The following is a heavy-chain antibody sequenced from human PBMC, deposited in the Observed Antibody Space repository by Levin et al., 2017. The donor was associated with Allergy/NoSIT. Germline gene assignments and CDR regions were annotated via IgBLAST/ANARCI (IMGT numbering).Heavy chain of an antibody. V-gene: IGHV4-39*07. D-gene: IGHD3-16*01. J-gene: IGHJ4*02. CDR1: DASISSSSHY. CDR2: VYYSGST. CDR3: ARVQDYVWGGLAY. Sequence: PSETLSLTCTVSDASISSSSHYWAWIRQPPGRGLEWIGNVYYSGSTFYNPSLKSRVTISVDTSKSQFSLRLRSVTTADTAVYYCARVQDYVWGGLAYWGQGALITVSS.